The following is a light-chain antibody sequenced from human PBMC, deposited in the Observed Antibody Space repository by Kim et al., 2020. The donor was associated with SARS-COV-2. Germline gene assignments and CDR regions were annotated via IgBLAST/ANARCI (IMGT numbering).Light chain of an antibody. Sequence: GDRVTIACRASQSISTWLAWYQQKPGKAPKLLIYDASGLQSGVPSRFSGSGSGTEFTLTISSLQPDDFATYYCQQYNNLSSVTFGQGTKLEI. CDR2: DAS. J-gene: IGKJ2*01. CDR3: QQYNNLSSVT. V-gene: IGKV1-5*01. CDR1: QSISTW.